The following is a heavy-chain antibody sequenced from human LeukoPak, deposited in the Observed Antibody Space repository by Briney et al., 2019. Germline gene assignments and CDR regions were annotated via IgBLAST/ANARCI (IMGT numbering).Heavy chain of an antibody. CDR1: GFPFDVYW. V-gene: IGHV3-74*01. Sequence: PGGSLRLSCAASGFPFDVYWMHWVRLAPGKGPVWISLITQDGAVTNYADSVKGRFTISRDNAKNTLYLQMNSLRADDTAMYYCARAGTDWKIDYWGQGALVTVSS. D-gene: IGHD1-1*01. J-gene: IGHJ4*02. CDR3: ARAGTDWKIDY. CDR2: ITQDGAVT.